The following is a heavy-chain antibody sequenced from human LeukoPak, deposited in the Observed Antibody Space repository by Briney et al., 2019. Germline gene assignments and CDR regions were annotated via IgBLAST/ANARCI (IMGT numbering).Heavy chain of an antibody. D-gene: IGHD3-10*01. CDR3: ASSRETYYYGSGRQPYDY. J-gene: IGHJ4*02. CDR1: GGSISSGSYY. Sequence: PSETLSLTCTVSGGSISSGSYYWSWIRQPAGKGLEWIGSIYYSGSTYCNPSLKSRVAISVDTSKKQFSLKLSSVTAADTAVYYCASSRETYYYGSGRQPYDYWGQGTLVIVSS. CDR2: IYYSGST. V-gene: IGHV4-39*01.